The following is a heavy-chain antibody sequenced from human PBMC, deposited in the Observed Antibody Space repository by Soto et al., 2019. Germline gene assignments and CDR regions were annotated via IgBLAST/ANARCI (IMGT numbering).Heavy chain of an antibody. CDR3: ARFDEDSDYYYYGIDV. V-gene: IGHV6-1*01. D-gene: IGHD3-10*01. CDR1: GGTVSSNSVA. Sequence: SQTLSLTGVGSGGTVSSNSVAWNWVRQSPSRGLEWLGRTYYRSRWYSDYAVSVRSRIDINADTSKNQASLQLNSVTPEDTAVYYCARFDEDSDYYYYGIDVCGKGPTVTVSS. CDR2: TYYRSRWYS. J-gene: IGHJ6*04.